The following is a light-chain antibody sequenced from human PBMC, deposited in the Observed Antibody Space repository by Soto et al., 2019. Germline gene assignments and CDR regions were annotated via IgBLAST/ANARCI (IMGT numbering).Light chain of an antibody. CDR2: RVS. Sequence: QSVLIQPRSVSGSPGQSVTISCTGTSSDVGRYNFVSWYQHHPDKAPKPMIYRVSQRPSGVPDRFSGSKSGASATLDITGLQTGDEADYYCGTWDTSLRADVVFGGGTKVTVL. V-gene: IGLV2-11*01. J-gene: IGLJ2*01. CDR1: SSDVGRYNF. CDR3: GTWDTSLRADVV.